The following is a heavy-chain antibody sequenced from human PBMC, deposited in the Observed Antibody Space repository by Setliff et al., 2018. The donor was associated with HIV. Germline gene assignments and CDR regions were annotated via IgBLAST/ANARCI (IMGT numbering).Heavy chain of an antibody. CDR3: ARVSITYWYSILTFYYYYMDV. Sequence: SETLSLTCAVYGGSFSGYHWNWIRQPPGKGLEWIGEINHSGRTNYNPSLKSRVTISVDTSKNQFSLKLRSVTAADTAMYYCARVSITYWYSILTFYYYYMDVWGKGTKVTVSS. J-gene: IGHJ6*03. V-gene: IGHV4-34*01. CDR1: GGSFSGYH. CDR2: INHSGRT. D-gene: IGHD2-15*01.